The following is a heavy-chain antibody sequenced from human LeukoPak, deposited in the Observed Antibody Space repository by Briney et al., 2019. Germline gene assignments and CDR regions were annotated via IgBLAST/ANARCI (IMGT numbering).Heavy chain of an antibody. V-gene: IGHV7-4-1*02. CDR1: GYTFTSYA. Sequence: ASVKVSCKASGYTFTSYAINWVRQTPGQGLEWMGWINTNTGNPTYAQGFTGRFVFSFDTSVSTAYLQISSLKAEDTAVYYCARGSGWYSTGGYFDYWGQGTLVTVSS. D-gene: IGHD6-13*01. CDR3: ARGSGWYSTGGYFDY. J-gene: IGHJ4*02. CDR2: INTNTGNP.